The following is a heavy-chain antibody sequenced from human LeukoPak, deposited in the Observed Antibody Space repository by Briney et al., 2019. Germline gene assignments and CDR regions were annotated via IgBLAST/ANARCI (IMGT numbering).Heavy chain of an antibody. J-gene: IGHJ5*02. CDR2: IWYDGNNK. V-gene: IGHV3-33*01. CDR1: GFTFSSYG. CDR3: ARASRGNWFDP. Sequence: PGRSLRLSCAASGFTFSSYGMHWVRQAPGKGLEWVAVIWYDGNNKYYEDSVKGRFTISRDNSKNTLYLQMNSLRAEDTAVYYCARASRGNWFDPWGQGTLVTVSS. D-gene: IGHD3-10*01.